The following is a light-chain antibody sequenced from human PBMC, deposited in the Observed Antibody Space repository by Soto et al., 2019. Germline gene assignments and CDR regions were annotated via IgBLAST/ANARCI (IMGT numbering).Light chain of an antibody. Sequence: EIVLTQSPGTLSLSPGEGATLSCRASQTVGKNYLGWYQQKPGQAPRLLIYDASSRATGIPDRFSGGGSGTDFTLTINRLEPEDFAVYYCPQYAYSPLTFGGGTKVEIK. J-gene: IGKJ4*01. CDR3: PQYAYSPLT. CDR1: QTVGKNY. V-gene: IGKV3-20*01. CDR2: DAS.